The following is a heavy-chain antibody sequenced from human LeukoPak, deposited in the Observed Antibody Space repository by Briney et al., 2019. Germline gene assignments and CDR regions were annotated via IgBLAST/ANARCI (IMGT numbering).Heavy chain of an antibody. V-gene: IGHV4-34*01. Sequence: PGGSLRLSCAASGFTFSNARMSWVRQAPGKGLEWIGEMNHSGSTNYNTSLKSRVTISVDTSKNQFSLKLSSVTAADTAVYYCARGRGGGLRRNIGGRQIGGWFDPWGQGTLVTVSS. J-gene: IGHJ5*02. CDR1: GFTFSNAR. CDR2: MNHSGST. D-gene: IGHD6-6*01. CDR3: ARGRGGGLRRNIGGRQIGGWFDP.